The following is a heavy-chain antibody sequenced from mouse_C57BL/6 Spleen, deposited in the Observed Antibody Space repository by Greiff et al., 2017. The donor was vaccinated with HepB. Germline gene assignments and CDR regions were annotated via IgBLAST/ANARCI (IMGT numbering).Heavy chain of an antibody. CDR3: ARGGAWFAY. J-gene: IGHJ3*01. CDR1: GYTFTDYY. CDR2: INPNNGGT. D-gene: IGHD1-1*02. Sequence: VQLQQSGPELVKPGASVKISCKASGYTFTDYYMNWVKQSHGKSLEWIGDINPNNGGTSYNQKFKGKATLTVDKSSSTAYMELRSLTSEDSAVSYCARGGAWFAYWGQGTLVTVSA. V-gene: IGHV1-26*01.